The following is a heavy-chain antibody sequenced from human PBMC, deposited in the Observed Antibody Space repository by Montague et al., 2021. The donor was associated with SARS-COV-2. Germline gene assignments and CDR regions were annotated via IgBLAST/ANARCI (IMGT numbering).Heavy chain of an antibody. CDR1: GFTFSNYV. CDR3: ARGLDYQDSSGYSYLRH. V-gene: IGHV3-23*01. D-gene: IGHD3-22*01. CDR2: ISGSGGST. Sequence: SLSLSCAASGFTFSNYVMAWVRQVPGKGLEWVTAISGSGGSTYYADSVKGRSTVSRDNSKNTVYLQMNSLRVDDTAVYFCARGLDYQDSSGYSYLRHWGQGTLVTVS. J-gene: IGHJ1*01.